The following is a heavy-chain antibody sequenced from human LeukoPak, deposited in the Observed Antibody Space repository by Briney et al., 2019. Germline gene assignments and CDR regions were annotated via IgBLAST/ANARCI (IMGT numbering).Heavy chain of an antibody. CDR3: ARGRWLQLWGDY. CDR2: INSNTGDT. V-gene: IGHV1-2*02. D-gene: IGHD5-18*01. CDR1: GYTFTDYY. J-gene: IGHJ4*02. Sequence: ASVKVSCKASGYTFTDYYIHWVRQAPGQGPEWMGWINSNTGDTKYAQKFQDRVTLTQDTSINTAYMELSRLESDDTAVFYCARGRWLQLWGDYWGQGTPLTVSS.